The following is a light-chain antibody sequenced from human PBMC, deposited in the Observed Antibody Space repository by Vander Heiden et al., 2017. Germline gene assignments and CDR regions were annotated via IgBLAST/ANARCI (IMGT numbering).Light chain of an antibody. J-gene: IGLJ2*01. Sequence: SYELTQPTSLSVFPGQAATITCSGDKLGERLSAWYQQRPGQSPILLIYQNDRRPSGLPERFSGSNSGNTATPTISGTQTVDDADYYCQAWDSSTLVFGGGTKVTVL. V-gene: IGLV3-1*01. CDR1: KLGERL. CDR2: QND. CDR3: QAWDSSTLV.